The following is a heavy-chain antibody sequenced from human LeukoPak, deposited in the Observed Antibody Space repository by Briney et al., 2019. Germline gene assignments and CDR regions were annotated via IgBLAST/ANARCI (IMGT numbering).Heavy chain of an antibody. J-gene: IGHJ4*02. CDR1: GFTFSHSA. Sequence: GGSLRLSCAASGFTFSHSAMSWVRQAPGKGLAWISTISGSGSDTNYADSVRGRLIISRDNSKNTLFLQMNSLRAEDTAVFYCARTAYYGDLLFDYWGQGTLVTVSS. CDR3: ARTAYYGDLLFDY. CDR2: ISGSGSDT. V-gene: IGHV3-23*01. D-gene: IGHD4-17*01.